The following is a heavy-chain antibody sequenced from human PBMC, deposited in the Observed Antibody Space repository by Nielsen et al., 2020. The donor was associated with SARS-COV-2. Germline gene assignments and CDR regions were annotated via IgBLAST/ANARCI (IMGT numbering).Heavy chain of an antibody. D-gene: IGHD4-17*01. J-gene: IGHJ5*02. CDR1: GFTFSSYS. V-gene: IGHV3-21*01. CDR3: ARVATVTKLDP. CDR2: ISSSNSYI. Sequence: GESLKISCAASGFTFSSYSMNWVRQAPGKGLEWVSSISSSNSYIYYADSVKGRFTISRDNAKNSLYLQMNSLRAEDTAVYYCARVATVTKLDPWGQGTLVTVSS.